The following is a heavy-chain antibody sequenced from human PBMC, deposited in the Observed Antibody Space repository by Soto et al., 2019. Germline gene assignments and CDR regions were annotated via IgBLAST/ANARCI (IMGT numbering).Heavy chain of an antibody. CDR3: ARGVVKPLLDY. Sequence: QVQLQESGPGLVKPSETLSLTCTVSGGSISSYYWSWIRQPPGKGLEWIGYIYYSGSTNYNPSLKSRVTISVDTSKNQFSLKLSSVTAADTAVYYCARGVVKPLLDYWGQGTLVTVSS. V-gene: IGHV4-59*01. J-gene: IGHJ4*02. CDR1: GGSISSYY. D-gene: IGHD2-15*01. CDR2: IYYSGST.